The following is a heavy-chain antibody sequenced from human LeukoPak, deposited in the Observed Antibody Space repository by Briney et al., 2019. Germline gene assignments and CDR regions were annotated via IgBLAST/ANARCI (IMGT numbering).Heavy chain of an antibody. CDR3: ARVGIAYYYDSSGYYTDF. J-gene: IGHJ4*02. Sequence: GGSLRLSCAASGFTFSICWMSWVRQAPGKGLEWVANIKQDGSEKYYVDSVKGRFTISRDNAKNSLYLQMNSLRAEDTVVYYCARVGIAYYYDSSGYYTDFWGQGTLVTVSS. V-gene: IGHV3-7*01. CDR2: IKQDGSEK. D-gene: IGHD3-22*01. CDR1: GFTFSICW.